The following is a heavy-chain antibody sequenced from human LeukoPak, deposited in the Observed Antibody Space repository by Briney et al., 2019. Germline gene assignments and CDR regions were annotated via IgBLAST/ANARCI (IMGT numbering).Heavy chain of an antibody. J-gene: IGHJ6*02. Sequence: ASVKVSCKASGYTFTSYDINWVRQATGQGLEWMGWMNPNSGNTGYAQKFQGRVTMTRNTSISTAYMELSSLRSEDTAVYYCATVATALDYYGMDVWGQGTTVTVSS. CDR2: MNPNSGNT. V-gene: IGHV1-8*01. CDR1: GYTFTSYD. CDR3: ATVATALDYYGMDV. D-gene: IGHD3-3*02.